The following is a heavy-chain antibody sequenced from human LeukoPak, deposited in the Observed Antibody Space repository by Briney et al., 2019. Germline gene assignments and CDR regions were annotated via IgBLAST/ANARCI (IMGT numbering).Heavy chain of an antibody. CDR1: GFTFSSYYW. CDR3: ARGAWTAYYFDY. V-gene: IGHV3-74*01. J-gene: IGHJ4*02. D-gene: IGHD3/OR15-3a*01. CDR2: IKSDEITT. Sequence: GGSLRLSCAASGFTFSSYYWMHWVRQAPGKGLVWVSRIKSDEITTNYADSVKGRFTISRDNAKNTLYLQMNSLRAEDTAVYYCARGAWTAYYFDYWGQGTLVTVSS.